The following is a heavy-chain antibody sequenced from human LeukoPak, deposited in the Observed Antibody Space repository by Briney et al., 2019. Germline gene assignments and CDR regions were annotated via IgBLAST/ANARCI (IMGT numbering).Heavy chain of an antibody. D-gene: IGHD4-23*01. Sequence: SETLSLTCAVSGGSISSSSSICWTWVRQPPGEGLEWTGEIYHNGATNYNPSLKSRVTLLLDKSKNQFSLRLNSVTAADTAVYYCARNGGNSDYDYWGQGTLVTVSS. CDR3: ARNGGNSDYDY. CDR2: IYHNGAT. CDR1: GGSISSSSSIC. J-gene: IGHJ4*02. V-gene: IGHV4-4*02.